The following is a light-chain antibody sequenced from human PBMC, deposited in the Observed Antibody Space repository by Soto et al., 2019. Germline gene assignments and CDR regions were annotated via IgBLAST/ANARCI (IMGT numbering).Light chain of an antibody. CDR1: QSVSSSY. CDR2: GAS. J-gene: IGKJ2*01. Sequence: EIVLTQSPGTLSLSPGERATLSCRASQSVSSSYLAWYQQKPGQAPRLLIYGASSRATGIPDRFSGSGSGTDFTLTISRLEPEDFAVYYCQKYGLRTFGQGTKLEIK. V-gene: IGKV3-20*01. CDR3: QKYGLRT.